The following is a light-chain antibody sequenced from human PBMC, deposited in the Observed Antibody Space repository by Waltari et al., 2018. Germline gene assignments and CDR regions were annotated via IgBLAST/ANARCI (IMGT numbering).Light chain of an antibody. CDR3: QVWDGSSDHYV. Sequence: SYVLAQPASVSVAPGKTARITCEGPNIGSKNVHWYQLRPGQAPVLVVHDDSDRPSGIPERFSGSNSGTTATLIISGVEAGDEADYFCQVWDGSSDHYVFGTGTAVTV. J-gene: IGLJ1*01. V-gene: IGLV3-21*03. CDR1: NIGSKN. CDR2: DDS.